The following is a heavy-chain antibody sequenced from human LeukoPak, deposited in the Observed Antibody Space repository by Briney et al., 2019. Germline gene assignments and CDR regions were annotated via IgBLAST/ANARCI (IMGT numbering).Heavy chain of an antibody. D-gene: IGHD1-7*01. Sequence: SETLSLTCGVFGGSFSGYYWSWIRQSPGKGLEWIGEINHSGHTNHNPSLKSRVTISVDTSRSRFSLNLASVTAADTAVYYCARGARRELEGYYYSYHMDVWGKGTTVTVSS. CDR2: INHSGHT. CDR1: GGSFSGYY. CDR3: ARGARRELEGYYYSYHMDV. J-gene: IGHJ6*03. V-gene: IGHV4-34*01.